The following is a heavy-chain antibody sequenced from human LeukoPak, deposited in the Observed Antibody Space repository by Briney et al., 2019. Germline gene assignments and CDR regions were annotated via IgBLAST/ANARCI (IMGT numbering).Heavy chain of an antibody. CDR3: ARGRGYIYGYDY. Sequence: GGSLRLSCAASGFTFSSYGMHWVRQAPGKGLEWVAVISYDGSNKYYADSVKGRFTISRDNSKNTLYLQMNSLRAEDTAVYYCARGRGYIYGYDYWGQGTLVTVSS. CDR2: ISYDGSNK. CDR1: GFTFSSYG. J-gene: IGHJ4*02. V-gene: IGHV3-30*03. D-gene: IGHD5-18*01.